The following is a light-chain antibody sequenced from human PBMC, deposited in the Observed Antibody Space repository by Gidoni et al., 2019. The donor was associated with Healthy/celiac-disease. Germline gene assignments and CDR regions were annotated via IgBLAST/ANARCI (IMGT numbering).Light chain of an antibody. CDR3: QQYGSSLIT. V-gene: IGKV3-20*01. CDR1: QSVSSSY. J-gene: IGKJ5*01. Sequence: ILLTQSPGPLSLSPGERATLPTRASQSVSSSYLAWYQQKPGQAPRLLIYGASSRATGIPDRFSGSGSGTDFTLTISRLEPEDFAVYYCQQYGSSLITFGQGTRVEIK. CDR2: GAS.